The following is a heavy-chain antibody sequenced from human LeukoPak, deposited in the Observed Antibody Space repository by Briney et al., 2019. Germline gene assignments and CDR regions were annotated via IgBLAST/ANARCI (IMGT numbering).Heavy chain of an antibody. V-gene: IGHV4-38-2*01. CDR3: ARRRGYTYGFSFDY. CDR2: IYHSGST. D-gene: IGHD5-18*01. J-gene: IGHJ4*02. Sequence: SETRSLTCDVSGYSISSGYYWGWIRQPSGKGLEWIGNIYHSGSTYYNPSLKSRVTISVDTSKNQFSLKLNSMTAADTTVYYCARRRGYTYGFSFDYWGQGTLVTVSS. CDR1: GYSISSGYY.